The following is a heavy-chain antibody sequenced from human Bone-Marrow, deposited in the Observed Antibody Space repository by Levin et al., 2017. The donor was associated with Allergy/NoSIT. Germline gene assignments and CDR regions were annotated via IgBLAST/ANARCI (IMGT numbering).Heavy chain of an antibody. CDR1: GFTFSSYA. CDR3: AKQPNTGGWRESFYFDY. J-gene: IGHJ4*02. CDR2: ISGSGGVT. Sequence: PGGSLRLSCAASGFTFSSYAMSWVRQAPGKGLEWVSAISGSGGVTDFADSVKGRFTVSRDSSTNTLYLQMDSLRAEDTAVYYCAKQPNTGGWRESFYFDYWGQGTLVTVSS. D-gene: IGHD6-19*01. V-gene: IGHV3-23*01.